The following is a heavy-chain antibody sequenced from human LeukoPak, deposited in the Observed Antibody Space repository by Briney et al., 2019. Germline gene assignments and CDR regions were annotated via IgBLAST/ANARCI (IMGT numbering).Heavy chain of an antibody. CDR1: GGSFSGYY. CDR3: ARVMPYSGSYYASPVGVVPQYFDC. J-gene: IGHJ4*02. Sequence: KASETLSLTCAVYGGSFSGYYWSWIRQPPGKGLEWIGEINHSGSTNYNPSLKSRVTISVDTSKNQFSLKLSSVTAADTAVYYCARVMPYSGSYYASPVGVVPQYFDCWGQGTLVTVSS. CDR2: INHSGST. D-gene: IGHD1-26*01. V-gene: IGHV4-34*01.